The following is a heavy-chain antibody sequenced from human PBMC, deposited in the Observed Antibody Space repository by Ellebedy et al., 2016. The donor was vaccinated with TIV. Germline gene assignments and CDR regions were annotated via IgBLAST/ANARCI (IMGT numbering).Heavy chain of an antibody. CDR1: GFNFNIFA. CDR3: AKGRGGDWFGDTLDDP. V-gene: IGHV3-23*01. Sequence: PGGSLRLSCATSGFNFNIFAMSWVRQAPGEGLAWVSAISSSGDSTFYADSVKVRFTVSRDNSENMLYLQMNSLRAADTAVYYCAKGRGGDWFGDTLDDPWGQGTLLTVSS. J-gene: IGHJ5*02. CDR2: ISSSGDST. D-gene: IGHD3-10*01.